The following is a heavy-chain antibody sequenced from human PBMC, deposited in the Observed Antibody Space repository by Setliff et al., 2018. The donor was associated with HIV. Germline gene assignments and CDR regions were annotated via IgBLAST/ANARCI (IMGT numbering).Heavy chain of an antibody. V-gene: IGHV4-4*08. J-gene: IGHJ6*03. Sequence: SETLSLTCTVSGGSISTYFWTWIRQPPGKGLEWIGYIYTSGSTNYNPSLKSRVTISVDTSKNQFSLKLSSVTAADTAVYYCARIVRWELVATSTFFYYYMDVWGKGTTVTGLL. CDR2: IYTSGST. CDR1: GGSISTYF. CDR3: ARIVRWELVATSTFFYYYMDV. D-gene: IGHD1-26*01.